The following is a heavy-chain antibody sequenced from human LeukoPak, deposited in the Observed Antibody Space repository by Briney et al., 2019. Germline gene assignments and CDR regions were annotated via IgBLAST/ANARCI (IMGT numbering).Heavy chain of an antibody. CDR1: GFSFGSYW. CDR3: AREGSSSSCNFDY. D-gene: IGHD6-13*01. CDR2: IDNAGTNT. Sequence: GGSLRLSCAASGFSFGSYWMHWVRRAPGRGLVWLSRIDNAGTNTVSAHSVKGRFTISRDNAKSTLYLQMNSLRAEDTAVYYCAREGSSSSCNFDYWGQGTLVTVSS. J-gene: IGHJ4*02. V-gene: IGHV3-74*01.